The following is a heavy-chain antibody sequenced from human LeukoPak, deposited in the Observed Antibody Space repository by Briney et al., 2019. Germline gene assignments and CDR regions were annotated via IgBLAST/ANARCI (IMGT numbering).Heavy chain of an antibody. V-gene: IGHV4-61*02. Sequence: PSETLSLTCTVSGDSFSSVSYYWSWIRQPAGKGLEWIVRIYATGSTNYNPSLKSRVTISVDTSKNQFSLKLSSVTAADTAVYYCARGGLLNWFDPWGQGTLVTVSS. J-gene: IGHJ5*02. CDR1: GDSFSSVSYY. D-gene: IGHD1-26*01. CDR3: ARGGLLNWFDP. CDR2: IYATGST.